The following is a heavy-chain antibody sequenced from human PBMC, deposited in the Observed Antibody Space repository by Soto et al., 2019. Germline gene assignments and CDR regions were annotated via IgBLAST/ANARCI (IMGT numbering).Heavy chain of an antibody. D-gene: IGHD2-8*01. V-gene: IGHV1-69*05. CDR1: GGTFRTAA. CDR2: IMPVFRTP. J-gene: IGHJ6*02. Sequence: QVQLEQSGAEVKKPGSSVKVSCKVSGGTFRTAAISWVRQAPGQGLEWMGGIMPVFRTPDYAQKFQGRVTXTXDXPTNTAYMELSGLRSDDTAVYYCARDNDRPQLGGNYYYILDVWGQGTTITVSS. CDR3: ARDNDRPQLGGNYYYILDV.